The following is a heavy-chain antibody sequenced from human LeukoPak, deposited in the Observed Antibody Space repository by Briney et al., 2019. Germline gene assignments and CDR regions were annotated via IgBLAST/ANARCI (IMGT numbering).Heavy chain of an antibody. D-gene: IGHD6-19*01. CDR3: ARSYSSGGNVALFQH. V-gene: IGHV4-59*08. J-gene: IGHJ1*01. CDR1: GGSISTYY. CDR2: IHYIGST. Sequence: SETLSLTCTVPGGSISTYYWSWIRQPPGRGLEYIGFIHYIGSTNYNSSLKSRVTISVDTSKNQFSLKLSSKTCAYSAVAYCARSYSSGGNVALFQHWGQGTLVTVSS.